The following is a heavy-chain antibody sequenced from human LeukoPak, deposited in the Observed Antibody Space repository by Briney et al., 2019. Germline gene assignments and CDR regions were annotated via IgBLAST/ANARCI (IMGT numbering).Heavy chain of an antibody. V-gene: IGHV4-34*01. J-gene: IGHJ4*02. CDR3: ARSGVGATRQALDY. CDR2: INHSGST. Sequence: SETLSLTCAVYGGSFSGYYWSWIRQPPGKGLEWIGEINHSGSTNYNPSLKSRVTISVDTSKNQFSLKLSSVTAADTAVYYCARSGVGATRQALDYWGQGTLVTVSS. CDR1: GGSFSGYY. D-gene: IGHD1-26*01.